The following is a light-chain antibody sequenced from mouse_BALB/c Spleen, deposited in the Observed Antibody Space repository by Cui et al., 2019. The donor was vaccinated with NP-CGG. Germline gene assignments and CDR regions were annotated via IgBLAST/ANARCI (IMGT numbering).Light chain of an antibody. Sequence: HAIVTQESALTTSPGETVTLTCRSNTGAVTTSNYANWVQEKPDHLFTGLIGGTNNRAPGGPARFSGSLIGDKAALTITGAQTEDEAIYFCALWYSNHWVFGGGTKLTVL. CDR1: TGAVTTSNY. CDR3: ALWYSNHWV. CDR2: GTN. V-gene: IGLV1*01. J-gene: IGLJ1*01.